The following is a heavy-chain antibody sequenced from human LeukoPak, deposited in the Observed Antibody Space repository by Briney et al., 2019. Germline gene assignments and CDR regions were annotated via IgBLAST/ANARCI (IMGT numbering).Heavy chain of an antibody. J-gene: IGHJ3*02. Sequence: SGTLSLTCAVSGGSIASSYWWTWVRQPPGKGLEWIGEIYHSGSTNYNPSLRSRVTISVDKSDNQFSLKLNSMTAADTAVYYCARDRGYSYGCDAFDIWGQGTMVTVSS. V-gene: IGHV4-4*02. CDR1: GGSIASSYW. CDR3: ARDRGYSYGCDAFDI. CDR2: IYHSGST. D-gene: IGHD5-18*01.